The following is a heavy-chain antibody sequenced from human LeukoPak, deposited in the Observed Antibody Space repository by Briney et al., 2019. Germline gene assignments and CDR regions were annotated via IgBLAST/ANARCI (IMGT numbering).Heavy chain of an antibody. D-gene: IGHD3-22*01. CDR1: GYTFASYG. Sequence: GASVKVSCKASGYTFASYGISWVRQAPGQGLEWMGWISAYNGNTNYAQKLQGRVTMTTDTSTSTAYMELRSLRSDDTAVYYCARVLRYYDSSGYYYSDYWGQGTLVTVSS. V-gene: IGHV1-18*01. CDR2: ISAYNGNT. CDR3: ARVLRYYDSSGYYYSDY. J-gene: IGHJ4*02.